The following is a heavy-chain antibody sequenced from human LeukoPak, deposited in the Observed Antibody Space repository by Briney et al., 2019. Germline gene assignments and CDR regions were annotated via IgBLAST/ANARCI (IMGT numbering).Heavy chain of an antibody. D-gene: IGHD3-10*01. Sequence: GASVKVSCKSSGYTFNGYYMHWVRQAPGQGLEWMGWINPNSGATNYAQKFQGRVTMTRDTSISTAYMDLSRLRSDDTAVYYCARDRKDLRITMVRGVLYYYMDVWGKGTTVTVSS. V-gene: IGHV1-2*02. CDR3: ARDRKDLRITMVRGVLYYYMDV. J-gene: IGHJ6*03. CDR2: INPNSGAT. CDR1: GYTFNGYY.